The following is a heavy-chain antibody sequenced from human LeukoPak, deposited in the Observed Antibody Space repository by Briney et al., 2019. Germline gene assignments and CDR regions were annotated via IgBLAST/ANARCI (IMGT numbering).Heavy chain of an antibody. Sequence: GGSLRLSCAASGFTFSGYAMSWVRQAPGKGLEWVSAISGSGGSTYYADSVKGRFTISRDNSKNTLYLQMNSLRAEDTAVYYCAPASIAVAGRTDYYYYGMDVWGQGTTVTVSS. D-gene: IGHD6-19*01. CDR3: APASIAVAGRTDYYYYGMDV. J-gene: IGHJ6*02. CDR1: GFTFSGYA. CDR2: ISGSGGST. V-gene: IGHV3-23*01.